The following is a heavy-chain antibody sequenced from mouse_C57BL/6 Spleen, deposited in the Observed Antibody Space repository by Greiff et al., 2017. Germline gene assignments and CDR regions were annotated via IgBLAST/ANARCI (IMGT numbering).Heavy chain of an antibody. J-gene: IGHJ4*01. CDR2: INPNNGGT. D-gene: IGHD1-1*01. CDR1: GYTFTDYN. CDR3: ARRCSSSYAMDY. Sequence: EVKLMESGPELVKPGASVKMSCKASGYTFTDYNMHWVKQSHGKSLEWIGYINPNNGGTSYNQKFKGKATLTVNKSASTAYMELRSLTSEDSAVYYGARRCSSSYAMDYWGQGTSVTVSS. V-gene: IGHV1-22*01.